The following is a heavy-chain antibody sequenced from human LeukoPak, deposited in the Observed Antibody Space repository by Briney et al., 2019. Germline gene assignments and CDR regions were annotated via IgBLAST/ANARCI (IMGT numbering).Heavy chain of an antibody. CDR1: GSTFTSYD. J-gene: IGHJ5*02. Sequence: ASVKVSCKASGSTFTSYDINWVRQATGQGLEWMGWMNPNSGNTGYAQKFQGRVTITRNTSISTAYMELSSLRSEDTAVYYCARGCRSSSQFDPWGQGTLVTVSS. CDR2: MNPNSGNT. D-gene: IGHD6-6*01. CDR3: ARGCRSSSQFDP. V-gene: IGHV1-8*03.